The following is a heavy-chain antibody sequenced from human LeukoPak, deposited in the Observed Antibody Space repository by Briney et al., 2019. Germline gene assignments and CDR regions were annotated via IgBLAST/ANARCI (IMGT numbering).Heavy chain of an antibody. CDR3: ARDYVSGSFGP. CDR1: GFTFSSYG. J-gene: IGHJ5*02. V-gene: IGHV3-23*01. CDR2: ISGSGGST. Sequence: PGGTLRLSCAASGFTFSSYGMSWVRQAPGKGLEWVSAISGSGGSTYYADSVKGRFTISRDNAKNTVYLQMNSLRAEDTAVYYCARDYVSGSFGPWGQGTLVTVSS. D-gene: IGHD3-10*01.